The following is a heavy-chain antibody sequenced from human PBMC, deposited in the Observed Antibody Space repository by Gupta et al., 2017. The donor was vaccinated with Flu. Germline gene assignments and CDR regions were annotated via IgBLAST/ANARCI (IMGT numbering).Heavy chain of an antibody. CDR3: AREKFCDTTSCYRWFDP. CDR2: INPHSGTT. J-gene: IGHJ5*02. V-gene: IGHV1-2*06. CDR1: AYTFTAYY. Sequence: QVQLVQSGAEVKKPGASVKVSCKASAYTFTAYYIHWVRQAPGQGLEWMGRINPHSGTTNYEQRFQGRVTVTMDTSISTAYMDLSGLTSDDTAVYYCAREKFCDTTSCYRWFDPWGQGTLVTVSS. D-gene: IGHD2-2*02.